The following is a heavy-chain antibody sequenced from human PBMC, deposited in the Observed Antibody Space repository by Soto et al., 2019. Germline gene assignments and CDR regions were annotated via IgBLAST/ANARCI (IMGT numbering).Heavy chain of an antibody. Sequence: LSLTCAVYGGSFSGYYWSWIRQPPGKGLEWIGEINHSGSTNYNPSLKSRVTISVDTSKNQFSLKLSSVTAADTAVYYCARGELYYGDYTSGYWGQGTLVTVS. D-gene: IGHD4-17*01. J-gene: IGHJ4*02. CDR1: GGSFSGYY. CDR2: INHSGST. CDR3: ARGELYYGDYTSGY. V-gene: IGHV4-34*01.